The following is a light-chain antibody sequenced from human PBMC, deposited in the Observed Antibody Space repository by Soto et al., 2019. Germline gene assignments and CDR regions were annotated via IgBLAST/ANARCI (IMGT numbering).Light chain of an antibody. CDR3: QQFSAAPT. Sequence: DIQMTQSPSSLSASVGDRVTITCRASQAICNYLAWYQQKPGKVPTLLISAASTLQSGVPSRFSGSGSGTDFTLTISLAQPEVVANYYCQQFSAAPTFGGGTKVEI. CDR1: QAICNY. CDR2: AAS. V-gene: IGKV1-27*01. J-gene: IGKJ4*01.